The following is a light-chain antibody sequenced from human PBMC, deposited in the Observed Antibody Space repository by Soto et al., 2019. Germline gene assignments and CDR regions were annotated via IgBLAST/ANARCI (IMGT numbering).Light chain of an antibody. CDR2: DAS. CDR1: QSISTW. V-gene: IGKV1-5*01. CDR3: QQVNSFPST. Sequence: DIQMTQSPSTLSASVGDRVTITCRASQSISTWLAWFQQKPGKAPDLLIYDASSLESGVPSRFSGSGSGTEFTLTLSSLQPEDFATYYCQQVNSFPSTFGQGTRLEIK. J-gene: IGKJ5*01.